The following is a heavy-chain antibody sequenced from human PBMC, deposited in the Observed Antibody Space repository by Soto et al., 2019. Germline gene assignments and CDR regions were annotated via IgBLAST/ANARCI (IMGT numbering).Heavy chain of an antibody. V-gene: IGHV4-30-4*01. CDR2: IYYSGST. D-gene: IGHD4-4*01. J-gene: IGHJ6*02. CDR3: ASATVTTRGFNYYYGMDV. Sequence: PSETLSLTCTVSGGSISSGDYYWSWIRQPPGKGLEWIGYIYYSGSTYYNPSLKSRVTISVDTSKNQFSLKLSSVTAADTAVYYCASATVTTRGFNYYYGMDVWGQGTTVTAP. CDR1: GGSISSGDYY.